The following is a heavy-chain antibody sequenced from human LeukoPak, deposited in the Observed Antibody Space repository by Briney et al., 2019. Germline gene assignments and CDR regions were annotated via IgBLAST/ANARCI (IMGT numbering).Heavy chain of an antibody. Sequence: SVKVSCKASGGTFISYAISRVRQAPGQGLEWMGRIIPILGIANYAQKFQGRVTITADKSTSTAYMELSSLRSEDTAVYYCARGSITGTTSTDYWGQGTLVTVSS. D-gene: IGHD1-20*01. CDR3: ARGSITGTTSTDY. V-gene: IGHV1-69*04. J-gene: IGHJ4*02. CDR1: GGTFISYA. CDR2: IIPILGIA.